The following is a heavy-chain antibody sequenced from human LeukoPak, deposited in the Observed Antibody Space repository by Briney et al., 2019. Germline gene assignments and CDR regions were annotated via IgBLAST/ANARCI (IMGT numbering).Heavy chain of an antibody. Sequence: PSDTLSLPCTLSVGPISSGSYYGRWIPRPAAKGLLWFGCIYTSGSTNYNPSLKSRVTISVDTSKNQFSLKLSSVTTADTAVYYCAITLYSSGWYARAFDIWGQGTMVTVSS. CDR3: AITLYSSGWYARAFDI. CDR1: VGPISSGSYY. J-gene: IGHJ3*02. CDR2: IYTSGST. V-gene: IGHV4-61*02. D-gene: IGHD6-19*01.